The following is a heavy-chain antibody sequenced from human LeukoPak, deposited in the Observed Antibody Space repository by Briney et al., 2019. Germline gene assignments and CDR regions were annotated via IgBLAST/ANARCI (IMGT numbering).Heavy chain of an antibody. CDR3: VTLGWFGEAYGMDV. D-gene: IGHD3-10*01. J-gene: IGHJ6*02. CDR2: FDPEDGET. V-gene: IGHV1-24*01. Sequence: ASVKVSCKVSGYXLTELSIHWVRQAPGKGLEWMGGFDPEDGETIYAQKFQGRVTMTEDTSTDTACMELSSLRSEDTAVYYCVTLGWFGEAYGMDVWGQGTTVTVSS. CDR1: GYXLTELS.